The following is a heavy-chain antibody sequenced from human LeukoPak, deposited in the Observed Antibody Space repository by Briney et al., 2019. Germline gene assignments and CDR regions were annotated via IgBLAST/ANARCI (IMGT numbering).Heavy chain of an antibody. Sequence: SETLSLTCTVSGGSISSSSYYWGWIRQPPGKGLEWIGSIYYSGSNYYNPSLKSPVTISVATSKNQFSLKLSSVTAADTAVYYCARQSYYSNPFDSWGQGTLVTVSS. CDR3: ARQSYYSNPFDS. CDR2: IYYSGSN. CDR1: GGSISSSSYY. D-gene: IGHD4-11*01. J-gene: IGHJ4*02. V-gene: IGHV4-39*01.